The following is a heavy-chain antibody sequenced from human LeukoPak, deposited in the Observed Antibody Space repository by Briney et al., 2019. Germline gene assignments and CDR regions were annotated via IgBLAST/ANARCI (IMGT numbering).Heavy chain of an antibody. Sequence: SVKVSCKASGYTFTSYGISWVRQAPGQGLEWMGGIIPIFGTANYAQKFQGRVTITADESTSTAYMELSSLRSEDTAVYYCARAGDYDILTGYDYWGQGTLVTVSS. V-gene: IGHV1-69*13. CDR1: GYTFTSYG. D-gene: IGHD3-9*01. CDR3: ARAGDYDILTGYDY. J-gene: IGHJ4*02. CDR2: IIPIFGTA.